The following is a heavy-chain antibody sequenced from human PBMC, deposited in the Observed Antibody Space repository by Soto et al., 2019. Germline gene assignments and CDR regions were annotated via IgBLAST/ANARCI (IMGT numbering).Heavy chain of an antibody. CDR2: ISNSGSTT. V-gene: IGHV3-11*01. CDR3: ARNQKKPTTSYYYFYYYMDV. D-gene: IGHD1-7*01. J-gene: IGHJ6*03. Sequence: VQLVESGGSLVKPGGSLRLSCAASGFTVSDYYMSWIRQAPGKGLEWVSYISNSGSTTYYADSLKGRFTISRDNAKNSLSLQMNSLRAEDSAVYFCARNQKKPTTSYYYFYYYMDVWGKGTTVTVSS. CDR1: GFTVSDYY.